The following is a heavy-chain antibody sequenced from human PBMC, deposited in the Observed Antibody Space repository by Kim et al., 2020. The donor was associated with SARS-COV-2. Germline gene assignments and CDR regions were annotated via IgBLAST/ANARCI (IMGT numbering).Heavy chain of an antibody. V-gene: IGHV1-18*01. Sequence: ASVKVSCKASGYTFTSYGISWVRQAPGQGLEWMGWISAYNGNTNYAQKLQGRVTMTTDTSTSTAYMELRSLRSDDTAVYYCARVEGYYGSGNPGSDAFDIWGQGTMVTVSS. CDR3: ARVEGYYGSGNPGSDAFDI. J-gene: IGHJ3*02. CDR2: ISAYNGNT. D-gene: IGHD3-10*01. CDR1: GYTFTSYG.